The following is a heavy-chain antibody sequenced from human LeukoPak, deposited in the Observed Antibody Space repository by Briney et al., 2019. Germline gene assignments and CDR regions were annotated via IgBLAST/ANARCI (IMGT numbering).Heavy chain of an antibody. CDR3: AREGLDYGDYEVY. CDR2: ISYDGSNK. J-gene: IGHJ4*02. D-gene: IGHD4-17*01. CDR1: GFTFSTYA. V-gene: IGHV3-30*04. Sequence: TGGPLRLSCAASGFTFSTYAMHWVRQAPGKGLEWVAVISYDGSNKYYADSVKGRFTISRDNSKNTLYLEMNSLRAEDTAVYYCAREGLDYGDYEVYWGQGTLVTVSS.